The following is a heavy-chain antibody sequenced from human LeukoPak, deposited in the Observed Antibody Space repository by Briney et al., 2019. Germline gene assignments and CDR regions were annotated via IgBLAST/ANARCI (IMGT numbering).Heavy chain of an antibody. D-gene: IGHD6-19*01. CDR2: IYYSGST. V-gene: IGHV4-39*01. CDR1: GGSISSSSYY. J-gene: IGHJ4*02. CDR3: ARRGIAVAGTIY. Sequence: PSETLSLTCTVSGGSISSSSYYWGWIRQPPGKGLEWIGSIYYSGSTYYNPSLKSRVTISVDTPKNQFSLKLSSVTAADTAVYYCARRGIAVAGTIYWGQGTLVTVSS.